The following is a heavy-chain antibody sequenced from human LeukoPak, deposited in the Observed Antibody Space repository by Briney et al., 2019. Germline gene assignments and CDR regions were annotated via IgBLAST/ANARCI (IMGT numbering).Heavy chain of an antibody. CDR1: GGTFSSYA. V-gene: IGHV1-69*05. J-gene: IGHJ3*02. D-gene: IGHD2-15*01. Sequence: SVKVSCKASGGTFSSYAISWVRQAPGQGLEWMGRIIPIFGTANYAQKFQGRVTITTDESTSTAYTELSSLRSEDTAVYYCAQSGYGDAFDIWGQGTMVTVSS. CDR2: IIPIFGTA. CDR3: AQSGYGDAFDI.